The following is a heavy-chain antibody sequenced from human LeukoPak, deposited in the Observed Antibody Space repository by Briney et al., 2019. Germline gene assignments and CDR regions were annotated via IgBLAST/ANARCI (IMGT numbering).Heavy chain of an antibody. CDR2: ISGSST. D-gene: IGHD4-17*01. Sequence: GGSLRLSCAASGFTFSDYAMSWVRQAPGKGLEWVSAISGSSTYYADSVKGRFTISRDNSKNTLYLQMNSLRAEDTAKYYCVRYGFDYWGQGTLVTVSS. CDR3: VRYGFDY. CDR1: GFTFSDYA. J-gene: IGHJ4*02. V-gene: IGHV3-23*05.